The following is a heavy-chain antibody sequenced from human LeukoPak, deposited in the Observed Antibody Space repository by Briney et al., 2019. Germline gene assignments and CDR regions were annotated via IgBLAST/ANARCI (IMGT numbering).Heavy chain of an antibody. CDR3: AKDYVAMVRGVDDAFDI. Sequence: GGSLRLSCAASGFTFSSYAMSWVRQAPGKGLEWVSAISGSGGSTYYADSVKGRLTISRENSKNTLYMQMNSLRAEDTAVYYCAKDYVAMVRGVDDAFDIWGQGTMVTVSS. CDR2: ISGSGGST. J-gene: IGHJ3*02. CDR1: GFTFSSYA. V-gene: IGHV3-23*01. D-gene: IGHD3-10*01.